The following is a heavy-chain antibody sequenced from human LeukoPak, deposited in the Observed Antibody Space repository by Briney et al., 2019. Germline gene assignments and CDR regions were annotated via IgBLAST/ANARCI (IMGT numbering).Heavy chain of an antibody. CDR1: VSSVSSNS. CDR3: VRVGYSYGYGDWNHFDY. V-gene: IGHV3-66*02. J-gene: IGHJ4*02. Sequence: RSLRLSCAPSVSSVSSNSMSWVRAAPGKGLEWGSSIYSGGSTYYADSVKGRFTISRDNSKNTLYLQMNSLRAEDTAVYFCVRVGYSYGYGDWNHFDYWGQGTLVTVSS. D-gene: IGHD5-18*01. CDR2: IYSGGST.